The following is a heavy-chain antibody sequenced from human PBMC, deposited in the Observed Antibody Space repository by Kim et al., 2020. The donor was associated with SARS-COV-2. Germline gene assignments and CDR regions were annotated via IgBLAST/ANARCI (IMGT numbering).Heavy chain of an antibody. V-gene: IGHV3-7*01. Sequence: GGSLRLSCAASGFSLSPYWMSWARQAPGKGLEWVANIKPDGSDKNYVDSVKGRFTISRDNAKNSLYLQMNSLRVKDTALYYCARGGRADSWGQGTLVTVSS. CDR1: GFSLSPYW. D-gene: IGHD3-16*01. CDR3: ARGGRADS. CDR2: IKPDGSDK. J-gene: IGHJ4*02.